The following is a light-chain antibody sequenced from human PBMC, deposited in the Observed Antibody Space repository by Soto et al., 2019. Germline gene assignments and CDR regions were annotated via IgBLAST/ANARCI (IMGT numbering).Light chain of an antibody. V-gene: IGKV1-5*03. CDR3: QQYDSYSWT. CDR2: KAA. J-gene: IGKJ1*01. CDR1: HSISSR. Sequence: DIQMTKSPSTLSASVGDRVTTTCRASHSISSRLAWYQQKPGKVPKLLIYKAASLESGVPSKFSGSGSGTACTLSISSLQPADFAYYCGQQYDSYSWTFGQGTEVEI.